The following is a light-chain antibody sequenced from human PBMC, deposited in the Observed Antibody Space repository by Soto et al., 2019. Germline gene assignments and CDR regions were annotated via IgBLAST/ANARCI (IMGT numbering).Light chain of an antibody. Sequence: QSVLTQPPSASGTPGQRVTISCSGSSSNIGTKTVSWYQQLPGTAPKLLIYSNDQRPSGVPDRFSGSKSGTSASQAITGLQSEDEGDYYCAAWDDSLYGVVFGGGTKVTVL. J-gene: IGLJ3*02. CDR2: SND. CDR3: AAWDDSLYGVV. CDR1: SSNIGTKT. V-gene: IGLV1-44*01.